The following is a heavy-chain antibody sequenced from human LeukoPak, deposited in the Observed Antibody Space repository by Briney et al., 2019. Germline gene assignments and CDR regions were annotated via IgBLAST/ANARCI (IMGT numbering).Heavy chain of an antibody. J-gene: IGHJ4*02. V-gene: IGHV4-4*02. CDR1: GGSISSSNW. Sequence: SETLSLTCAVSGGSISSSNWWSWVRQPPGKGLEWIGEIYLRGSATYNPSLKSRVTISVDESKNQFSLNLNSVTAADTAVYFCTKNGAYSLDYWGPGTLVTVSS. CDR2: IYLRGSA. D-gene: IGHD4-17*01. CDR3: TKNGAYSLDY.